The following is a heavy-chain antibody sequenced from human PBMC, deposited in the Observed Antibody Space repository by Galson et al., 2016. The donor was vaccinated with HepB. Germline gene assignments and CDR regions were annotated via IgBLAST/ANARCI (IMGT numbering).Heavy chain of an antibody. CDR3: ARIGSNHNFDY. D-gene: IGHD2-15*01. CDR1: GYTFTVYY. CDR2: INPNSGDT. V-gene: IGHV1-2*06. Sequence: SVKVSCKASGYTFTVYYMHWVRQAPGQGLEWMGRINPNSGDTNFAQNFQGRVTMTRDTSISTAYMELSRLRSDDMAVYYCARIGSNHNFDYWGQGTLVTVSS. J-gene: IGHJ4*02.